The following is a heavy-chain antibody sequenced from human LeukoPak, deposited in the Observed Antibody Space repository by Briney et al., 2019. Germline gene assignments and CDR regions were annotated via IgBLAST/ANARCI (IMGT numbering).Heavy chain of an antibody. Sequence: PGGSLRLSCAASGFTFSSYWMHWVRQAPGKGLVWVSRINTDGSSTSYADSVKGRFTISRDNAKNTLYLQMNSLRAEDTAVYYCARYSGSYFGTFDYWGQGTLVTVSS. CDR2: INTDGSST. CDR3: ARYSGSYFGTFDY. CDR1: GFTFSSYW. V-gene: IGHV3-74*01. D-gene: IGHD1-26*01. J-gene: IGHJ4*02.